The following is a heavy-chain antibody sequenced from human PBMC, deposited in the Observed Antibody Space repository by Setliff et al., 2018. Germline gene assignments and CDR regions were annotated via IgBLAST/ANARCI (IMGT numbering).Heavy chain of an antibody. CDR3: ARDTYGDYHRFGY. J-gene: IGHJ4*02. D-gene: IGHD4-17*01. Sequence: ASVKVSCKASGYTFTSYGISWVRQAPGQGLEWMGWISAYNGNTNYAQKLQGRVTMTTDTSTRTAYMEVTSLRSDDTAVYYCARDTYGDYHRFGYWGQGTLVTVSS. V-gene: IGHV1-18*01. CDR2: ISAYNGNT. CDR1: GYTFTSYG.